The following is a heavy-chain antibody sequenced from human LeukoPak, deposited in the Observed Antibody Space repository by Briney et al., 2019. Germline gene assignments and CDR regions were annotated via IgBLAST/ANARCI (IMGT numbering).Heavy chain of an antibody. J-gene: IGHJ3*02. CDR3: ARSRIPLDAFDI. CDR2: INPSGGST. Sequence: ASVKVPCKASGYTFTSYYMHWVRQAPGQGLEWMGIINPSGGSTSYAQKFQGRVTMTRDTSTSTVYMELSSLRSEDTAVYYCARSRIPLDAFDIWGQGTMVTVSS. CDR1: GYTFTSYY. V-gene: IGHV1-46*01.